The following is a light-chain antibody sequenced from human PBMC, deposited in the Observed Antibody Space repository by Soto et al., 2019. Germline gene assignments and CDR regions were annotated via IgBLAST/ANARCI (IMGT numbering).Light chain of an antibody. CDR1: QSVSSSY. Sequence: EIVLTQSPGTLSLSPGERATLSCRASQSVSSSYLAWYQQKPGQTPRLLIYGASTRATGIPARFSGSGSGTEFTLTISSLQSEDFAVYYCQQCNNWPLITFGQGTRLEIK. CDR3: QQCNNWPLIT. V-gene: IGKV3-15*01. CDR2: GAS. J-gene: IGKJ5*01.